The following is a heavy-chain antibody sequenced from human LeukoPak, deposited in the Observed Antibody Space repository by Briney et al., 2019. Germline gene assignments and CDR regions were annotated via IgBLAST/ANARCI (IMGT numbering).Heavy chain of an antibody. J-gene: IGHJ4*02. V-gene: IGHV3-73*01. CDR2: IRSKANSYAT. CDR3: TTTAGRAAAGTGFDY. D-gene: IGHD6-13*01. Sequence: SGGSRRLSCAASGFTFSGSAMHWVRQASGKGLEWVGRIRSKANSYATAYAASVKGRFTISRDDSKNTAYLQMNSLKTEDTAVYYCTTTAGRAAAGTGFDYWGQGTLVTVSS. CDR1: GFTFSGSA.